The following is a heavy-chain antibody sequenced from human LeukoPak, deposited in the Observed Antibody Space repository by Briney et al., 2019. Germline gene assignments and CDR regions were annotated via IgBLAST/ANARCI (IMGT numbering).Heavy chain of an antibody. CDR1: GYTFTGYY. V-gene: IGHV1-2*02. CDR3: ARGGAGEGYCSSSSCYGHDY. J-gene: IGHJ4*02. CDR2: INPNSGGT. Sequence: ASVKVSCKASGYTFTGYYMHWVRQAPGQGLEWMGWINPNSGGTNYAQKFQGRVTMTRDTSISTAYMELSRLRSDDTAVYYCARGGAGEGYCSSSSCYGHDYWGQGTLVTVSS. D-gene: IGHD2-15*01.